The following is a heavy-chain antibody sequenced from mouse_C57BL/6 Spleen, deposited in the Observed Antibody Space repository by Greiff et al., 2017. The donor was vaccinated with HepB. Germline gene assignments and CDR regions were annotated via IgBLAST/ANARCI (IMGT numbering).Heavy chain of an antibody. CDR2: ISYSGST. Sequence: VQLKESGPGMVKPSQSLSLTCTVTGYSITSGYDWHWIRHFPGNKLEWMGYISYSGSTNYNPSLKSRISITHDTSKNHFFLKLNSVTTEDTATYYCARGRLRGYFDYWGQGTTLTVSS. CDR3: ARGRLRGYFDY. CDR1: GYSITSGYD. J-gene: IGHJ2*01. V-gene: IGHV3-1*01. D-gene: IGHD2-4*01.